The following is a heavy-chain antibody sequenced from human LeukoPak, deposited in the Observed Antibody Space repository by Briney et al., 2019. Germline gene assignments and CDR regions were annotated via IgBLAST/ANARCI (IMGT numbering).Heavy chain of an antibody. J-gene: IGHJ4*02. Sequence: SETLSLTCAVYSGSFSGYYWSWIRQPPGKGLEWIGEINHSGSTNYNPSLKSRVTISVDTSQSQFSLKLSSVTAPNTAVYFCASHLRFLEWSNFDSWGQGTLVTVSS. V-gene: IGHV4-34*01. D-gene: IGHD3-3*01. CDR2: INHSGST. CDR1: SGSFSGYY. CDR3: ASHLRFLEWSNFDS.